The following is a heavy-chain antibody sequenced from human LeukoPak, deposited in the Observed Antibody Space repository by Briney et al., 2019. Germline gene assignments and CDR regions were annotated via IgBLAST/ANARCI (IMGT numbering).Heavy chain of an antibody. J-gene: IGHJ6*03. V-gene: IGHV4-34*01. CDR1: GGSFSGYY. Sequence: SETLSLTCAVYGGSFSGYYWSWIRQPPGKGLEWIGEINHSGSTNYNPSLKSRVTISVDTSKNQFSLKLSSVTAADTAVYYCARGKGYYYYYYYMDVWGKGTTVTVSS. CDR3: ARGKGYYYYYYYMDV. CDR2: INHSGST. D-gene: IGHD5-18*01.